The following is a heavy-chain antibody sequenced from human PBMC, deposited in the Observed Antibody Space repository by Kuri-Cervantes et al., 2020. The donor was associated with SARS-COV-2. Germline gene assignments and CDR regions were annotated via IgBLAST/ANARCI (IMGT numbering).Heavy chain of an antibody. CDR2: INPDGSYT. J-gene: IGHJ6*02. CDR1: GFTFSGHW. CDR3: ARDRMETGYYYYGMDV. V-gene: IGHV3-74*01. D-gene: IGHD1-14*01. Sequence: GGSLRLSCAASGFTFSGHWIHWVRQAPGKGLVWVSRINPDGSYTNNADSVKGRFTISRDNAKNSLYLQMNSLRAEDTAVYYCARDRMETGYYYYGMDVWGQGTTVTVSS.